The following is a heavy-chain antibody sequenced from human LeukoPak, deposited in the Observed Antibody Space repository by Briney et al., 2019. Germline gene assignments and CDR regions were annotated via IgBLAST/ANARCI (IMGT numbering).Heavy chain of an antibody. V-gene: IGHV3-74*01. CDR2: INSDGSLT. J-gene: IGHJ4*02. CDR1: GCXFSSYW. Sequence: GGSLRLSCAASGCXFSSYWIHWVRQAPGKGLVWVSRINSDGSLTRYADSVKGRFTISRDNAKNTLYLQMNSLRAEDTAVYYCAGGYDILNYWGQGTLVTVSS. D-gene: IGHD3-9*01. CDR3: AGGYDILNY.